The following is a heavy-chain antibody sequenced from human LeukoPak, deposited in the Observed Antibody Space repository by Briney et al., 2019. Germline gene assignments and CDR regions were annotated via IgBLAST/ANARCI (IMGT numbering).Heavy chain of an antibody. V-gene: IGHV3-9*03. CDR1: GFTFDDYA. J-gene: IGHJ3*02. CDR2: ISWNSGSI. Sequence: GGSLRLSCAASGFTFDDYAMHWVRQAPGKGLGWVSGISWNSGSIGYADSVKGRFTISRDNAKNSLYLQMNSLRAEDMALYYCAKGAYYYDSSGYYDAFDIWGQGTMVTVSS. D-gene: IGHD3-22*01. CDR3: AKGAYYYDSSGYYDAFDI.